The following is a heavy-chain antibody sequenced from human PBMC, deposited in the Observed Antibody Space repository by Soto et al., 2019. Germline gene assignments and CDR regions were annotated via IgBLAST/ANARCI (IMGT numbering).Heavy chain of an antibody. V-gene: IGHV3-23*01. CDR1: GFTFSSYA. D-gene: IGHD1-26*01. CDR3: EKDENSGSFYYYYLYGMDV. CDR2: ISGSGGST. Sequence: GGSLRLSCAASGFTFSSYAMSWVRQAPGKGLEWVSAISGSGGSTYYADSVKGRFTISRDNSKNTRYRQMNSLRAEDKAVYYCEKDENSGSFYYYYLYGMDVWGQGTTVTVSS. J-gene: IGHJ6*02.